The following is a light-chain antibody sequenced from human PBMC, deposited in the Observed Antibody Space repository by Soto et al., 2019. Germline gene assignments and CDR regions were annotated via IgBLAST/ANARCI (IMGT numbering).Light chain of an antibody. J-gene: IGLJ2*01. CDR2: LYSDGSH. CDR3: QTWDNDVKWE. V-gene: IGLV4-69*01. CDR1: SGRSSYT. Sequence: QSVLTQSPSASASLGASVKLTCTLSSGRSSYTIAWHQQQPGKGPRYLMKLYSDGSHIKGDGIPDRFSGSTSGAERYLTISNLQSEDEADYYCQTWDNDVKWEFGGGTKLTVL.